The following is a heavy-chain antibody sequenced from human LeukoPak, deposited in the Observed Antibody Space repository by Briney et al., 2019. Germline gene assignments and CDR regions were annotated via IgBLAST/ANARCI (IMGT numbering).Heavy chain of an antibody. Sequence: AGGPLRLSCAASGFTFSRYWMTWVRQAPGKGLEWVSGISGGGGTTYYADSVKGRFTISRDSSKNTLYLQMNSLRAEDTAVYYCAKTLGHCSSSSCYVYFDYWGQGALVTVSS. CDR1: GFTFSRYW. D-gene: IGHD2-2*01. CDR2: ISGGGGTT. J-gene: IGHJ4*02. CDR3: AKTLGHCSSSSCYVYFDY. V-gene: IGHV3-23*01.